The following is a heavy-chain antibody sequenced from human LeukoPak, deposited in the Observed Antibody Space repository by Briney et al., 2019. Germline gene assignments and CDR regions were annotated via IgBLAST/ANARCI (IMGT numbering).Heavy chain of an antibody. V-gene: IGHV1-8*01. Sequence: ASVKVSCKASGYTFTSYDINWVRQATGQGLEWMGWMNPNSGNTGYAQKFQGRVTMTRNNSISTAYMELSSLRSEDTAVYYCARGLAADPPYFDYWGQGTLVTVSS. CDR1: GYTFTSYD. J-gene: IGHJ4*02. D-gene: IGHD6-13*01. CDR3: ARGLAADPPYFDY. CDR2: MNPNSGNT.